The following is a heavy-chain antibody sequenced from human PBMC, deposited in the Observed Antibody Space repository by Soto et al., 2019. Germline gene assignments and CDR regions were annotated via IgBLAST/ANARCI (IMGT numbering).Heavy chain of an antibody. CDR2: INPNSGGT. D-gene: IGHD1-26*01. V-gene: IGHV1-2*04. Sequence: ASVKVSCKASGYTFTGYYMHWVRQAPGQGLEWMGWINPNSGGTNYAQKFQGWVTMTRDTSISTAYMELSRLRSDDTAVYYCARDPIVGDNAFDIWGQGTMVTVSS. CDR1: GYTFTGYY. CDR3: ARDPIVGDNAFDI. J-gene: IGHJ3*02.